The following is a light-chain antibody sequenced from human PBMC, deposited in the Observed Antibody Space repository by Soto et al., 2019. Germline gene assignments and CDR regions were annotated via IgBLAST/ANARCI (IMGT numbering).Light chain of an antibody. CDR1: QSVRNN. CDR2: GSS. V-gene: IGKV3-20*01. J-gene: IGKJ4*01. CDR3: QQYGRSPLT. Sequence: ELVISQSPATLSVSPGARATLSCRASQSVRNNLAWYQQKPGQAPRLLIYGSSSRATGIPDRFSGSESGTDLTLTIDRLEPEDGAVYDGQQYGRSPLTFGGGTKVEIK.